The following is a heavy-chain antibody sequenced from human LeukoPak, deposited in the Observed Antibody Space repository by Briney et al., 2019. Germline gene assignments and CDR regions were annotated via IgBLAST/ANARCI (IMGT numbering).Heavy chain of an antibody. J-gene: IGHJ4*02. CDR3: ARVDPDSSSTLEVFDY. V-gene: IGHV4-59*01. CDR2: IYYSGST. Sequence: SETLSLTCTVSGGSISGYYWSWIRQPPGKGLEWIGYIYYSGSTNYNPSLKSRVTISVDTSENQFSLKLSSVTAADTAVYYCARVDPDSSSTLEVFDYWGQGTLVTVSS. CDR1: GGSISGYY. D-gene: IGHD6-6*01.